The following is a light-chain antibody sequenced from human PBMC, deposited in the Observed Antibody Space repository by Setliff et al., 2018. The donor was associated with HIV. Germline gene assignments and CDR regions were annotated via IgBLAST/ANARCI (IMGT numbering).Light chain of an antibody. CDR3: CSFAGSGWV. J-gene: IGLJ3*02. CDR2: DVS. CDR1: SSDVGTYNY. Sequence: QSVLAQPASVPGSPGQSITISCTGTSSDVGTYNYVSWYQQHPGKAPKLMIYDVSKRPSGVSNRFSASKSGNTASLTISGLQAEDEADYYCCSFAGSGWVFGGGTKVTVL. V-gene: IGLV2-23*02.